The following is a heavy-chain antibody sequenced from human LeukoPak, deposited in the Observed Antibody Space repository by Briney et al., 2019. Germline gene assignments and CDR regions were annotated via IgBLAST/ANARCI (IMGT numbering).Heavy chain of an antibody. CDR1: GFTFNNHA. V-gene: IGHV3-23*01. CDR2: ISGGGSSP. CDR3: AREVYSSSWYFDY. D-gene: IGHD6-13*01. J-gene: IGHJ4*02. Sequence: GGSLRLSCAATGFTFNNHAMSWVRQAPGKGLEWVSGISGGGSSPYYADSVKGRFIISRDSSKNTLYLQMNSLRAEDTAVYYCAREVYSSSWYFDYWGQGTLVTVSS.